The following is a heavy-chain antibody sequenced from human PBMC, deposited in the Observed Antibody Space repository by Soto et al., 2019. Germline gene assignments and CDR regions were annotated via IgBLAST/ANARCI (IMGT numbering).Heavy chain of an antibody. D-gene: IGHD6-19*01. J-gene: IGHJ4*02. CDR2: IIPILGIA. Sequence: QVQLVQSGAEVKKPGSSVKVSCKASGGTFSSYTISWVRQAPGQGLEWMGRIIPILGIANYAQKFQGRVTITADKSTSTAYMELSSLRSEDTAVYYCAISDSSGGNEYWGQGTLVTVSS. CDR3: AISDSSGGNEY. V-gene: IGHV1-69*02. CDR1: GGTFSSYT.